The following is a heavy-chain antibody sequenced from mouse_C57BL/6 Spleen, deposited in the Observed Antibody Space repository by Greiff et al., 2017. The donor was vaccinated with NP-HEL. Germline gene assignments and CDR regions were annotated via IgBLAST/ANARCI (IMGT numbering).Heavy chain of an antibody. CDR1: GFTFSSYG. D-gene: IGHD2-3*01. J-gene: IGHJ1*03. CDR2: ISSGGSYT. Sequence: EVKLQESGGDLVKPGGSLKLSCAASGFTFSSYGMSWVRQTPDKRLEWVATISSGGSYTYYPDSVKGRFTISRDNAKNTLYLQMSSLKSDDTAMYYCARHDDGYFDVWGTGTTVTVSS. V-gene: IGHV5-6*01. CDR3: ARHDDGYFDV.